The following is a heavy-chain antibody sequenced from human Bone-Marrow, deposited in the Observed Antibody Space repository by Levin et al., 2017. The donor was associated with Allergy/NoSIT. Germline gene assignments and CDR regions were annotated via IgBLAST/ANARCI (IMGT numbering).Heavy chain of an antibody. CDR1: GFTFSTYA. CDR3: AKDGTSTRFNWFDP. CDR2: ITGGGDST. D-gene: IGHD2-2*01. V-gene: IGHV3-23*01. J-gene: IGHJ5*02. Sequence: AGGSLRLSCAASGFTFSTYAMSWVRQAPGKGLEWVSGITGGGDSTYYTDSVKGRFTISRDNSKNTLYLQMNSLRAEDTAVYYCAKDGTSTRFNWFDPWGQGTQVTVSS.